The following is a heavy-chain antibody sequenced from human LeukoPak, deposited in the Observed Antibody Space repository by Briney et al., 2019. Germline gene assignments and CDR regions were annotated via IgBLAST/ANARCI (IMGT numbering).Heavy chain of an antibody. D-gene: IGHD2-2*01. CDR1: GGSFSGYY. J-gene: IGHJ4*02. CDR2: INHSGST. V-gene: IGHV4-34*01. Sequence: SETLSLTCAVYGGSFSGYYWSWIRQPPGKGLEWIGEINHSGSTNYNPSLKSRVTISVDTSKNQFSLKLSSVTAADTAVYYCARGRTVVVPAAMRYFDYWGQGTLVTVSS. CDR3: ARGRTVVVPAAMRYFDY.